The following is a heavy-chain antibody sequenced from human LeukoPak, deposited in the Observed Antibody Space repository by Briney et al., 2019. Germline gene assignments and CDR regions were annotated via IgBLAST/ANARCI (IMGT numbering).Heavy chain of an antibody. CDR2: IYYSGST. J-gene: IGHJ4*02. CDR1: GGSISSYY. V-gene: IGHV4-59*01. D-gene: IGHD1-26*01. CDR3: ARGGVPPHKYYFDY. Sequence: KASETLSLTCTVTGGSISSYYWSWIRQPPGKGLEWIGYIYYSGSTNYNPSLKSRVTISVDTSKNQFSLKLSSVTAADTAVYYCARGGVPPHKYYFDYWGQGTLVTVSS.